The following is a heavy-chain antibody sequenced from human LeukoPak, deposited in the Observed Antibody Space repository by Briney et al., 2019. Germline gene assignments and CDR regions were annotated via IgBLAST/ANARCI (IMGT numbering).Heavy chain of an antibody. CDR1: GGSISRSDSY. CDR3: ARDQQSQRPAGWFDP. Sequence: SETLSLTCTVSGGSISRSDSYWGWIRQPPREGLEWIGSISFSGSTYYNPSLKSRVTISIDTSKNQFSLTLSSVTAADTAVYYWARDQQSQRPAGWFDPWGQGTLVTVSS. V-gene: IGHV4-39*01. D-gene: IGHD1-14*01. CDR2: ISFSGST. J-gene: IGHJ5*02.